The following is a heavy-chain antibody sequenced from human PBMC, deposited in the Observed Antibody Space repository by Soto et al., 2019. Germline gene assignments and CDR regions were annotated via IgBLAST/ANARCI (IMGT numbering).Heavy chain of an antibody. CDR2: ISSSSTTI. J-gene: IGHJ4*02. CDR1: GFTFSSYS. V-gene: IGHV3-48*02. CDR3: ARVDSSGYQPFDY. Sequence: GGSLRLSCAASGFTFSSYSMNWVRQAPGKGLEWVSYISSSSTTIYYADSVKGRFTISRDNAKNSLYLQMNSLRDEDTAVYYCARVDSSGYQPFDYWGQGTLVTVSS. D-gene: IGHD3-22*01.